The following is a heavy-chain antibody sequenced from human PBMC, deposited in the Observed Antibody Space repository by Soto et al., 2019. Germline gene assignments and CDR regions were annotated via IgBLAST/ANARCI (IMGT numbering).Heavy chain of an antibody. CDR2: MYYNGSP. D-gene: IGHD4-17*01. J-gene: IGHJ4*02. Sequence: SETLSLTCTVSGGSIRGYYWGWIRQPPGKGLEWIGYMYYNGSPSYNPSLKSRGTMSVDKSKNQFSLKLSSVTAADTAVYYCARCMSVKTVTGGEYFDYWGQGTLVTVSS. CDR1: GGSIRGYY. V-gene: IGHV4-59*01. CDR3: ARCMSVKTVTGGEYFDY.